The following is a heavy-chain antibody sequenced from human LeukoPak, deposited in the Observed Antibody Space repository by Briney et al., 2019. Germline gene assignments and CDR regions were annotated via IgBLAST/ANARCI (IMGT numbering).Heavy chain of an antibody. D-gene: IGHD3-10*01. V-gene: IGHV4-34*01. Sequence: PSEALSLTCAVYGGSFSGYYWSWIRKPPGKGLEWIGEINHSGSTNYNPSLKSRVTISVDTSKNQFSLKPSSVTAADTAVHYCARPARGFGGSNWFDPWGQGTLVTVSS. CDR1: GGSFSGYY. J-gene: IGHJ5*02. CDR2: INHSGST. CDR3: ARPARGFGGSNWFDP.